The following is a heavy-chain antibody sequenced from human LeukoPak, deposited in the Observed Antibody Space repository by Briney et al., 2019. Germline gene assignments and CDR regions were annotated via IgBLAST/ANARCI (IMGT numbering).Heavy chain of an antibody. CDR3: ARDRGHHYDSSGYYRGDAFDI. Sequence: PGGSLRLSCAASGLTFDDYGMSWVRQAPGKGLERVSGINWNGGSTGYADSVKGRFTMSRDNAKNTLYLKMNRLRAEDTAVYYCARDRGHHYDSSGYYRGDAFDIWGQGTMVTVSS. CDR1: GLTFDDYG. V-gene: IGHV3-20*04. D-gene: IGHD3-22*01. J-gene: IGHJ3*02. CDR2: INWNGGST.